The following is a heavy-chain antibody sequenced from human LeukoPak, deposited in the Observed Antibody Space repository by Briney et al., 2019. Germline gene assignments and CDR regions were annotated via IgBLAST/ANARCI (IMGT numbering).Heavy chain of an antibody. J-gene: IGHJ3*01. V-gene: IGHV3-30*04. D-gene: IGHD4-23*01. CDR3: TRRRNSAGFDL. CDR2: ISYNGIDK. CDR1: TFTFRSYA. Sequence: GGSLRLSCSPSTFTFRSYAMNWVRQAPGKGLEWVALISYNGIDKYYADSVKGRFTVSRDRTKNTMYLQMDSLRAEDTALYYCTRRRNSAGFDLWGQGTMVTVSS.